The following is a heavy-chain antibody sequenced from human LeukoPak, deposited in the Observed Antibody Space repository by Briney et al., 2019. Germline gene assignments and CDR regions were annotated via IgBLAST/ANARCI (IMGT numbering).Heavy chain of an antibody. D-gene: IGHD3-10*01. Sequence: GGSLRLSCAASGFTFPNAWMTWIRQAPGKGLEWVGRIKRKSDGGTVDYAAPVKGRFAIPRDDSKNTLYLQMNSLKTEDTALYYCTTVGYYYGLENWFGPWGQGTLVTVSS. J-gene: IGHJ5*02. CDR3: TTVGYYYGLENWFGP. CDR1: GFTFPNAW. V-gene: IGHV3-15*01. CDR2: IKRKSDGGTV.